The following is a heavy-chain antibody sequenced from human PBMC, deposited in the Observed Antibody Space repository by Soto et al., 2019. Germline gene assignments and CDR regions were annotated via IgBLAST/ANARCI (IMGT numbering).Heavy chain of an antibody. CDR2: INHSGST. J-gene: IGHJ6*02. Sequence: SETLSLTCAVYGGSFSGYYWSWIRQPPGKGLEWIGEINHSGSTNYNPSLKSRVTISVDTSKNQFSLKLSSVTAADTAVYYCARGRVVVVVAATGGASYYGMDVWGQGTTGTVS. CDR1: GGSFSGYY. V-gene: IGHV4-34*01. CDR3: ARGRVVVVVAATGGASYYGMDV. D-gene: IGHD2-15*01.